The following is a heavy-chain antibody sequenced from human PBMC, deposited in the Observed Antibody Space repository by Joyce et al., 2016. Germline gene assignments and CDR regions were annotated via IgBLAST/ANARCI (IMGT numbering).Heavy chain of an antibody. CDR2: IYYSGSM. CDR3: ARNVVVVTPIGNYFDY. Sequence: QLQLQESGSGLVKPSETLSLTCTVSGDSISRSDYHWGWIRQPPGKGLEVIGSIYYSGSMYYNPTLKSRVTMSVDTSKNQFSLKLSSVTAADTALYYCARNVVVVTPIGNYFDYWGQGTLVTVSS. CDR1: GDSISRSDYH. D-gene: IGHD2-21*02. V-gene: IGHV4-39*07. J-gene: IGHJ4*02.